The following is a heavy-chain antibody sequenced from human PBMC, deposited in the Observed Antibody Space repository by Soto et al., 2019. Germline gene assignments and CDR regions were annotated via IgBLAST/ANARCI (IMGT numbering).Heavy chain of an antibody. Sequence: GGSLRLSCAASGFTFGTHSMNWVRQAPGKGLEWISYITSSDVTMYADPVKGRFTISRDNAKNSLYLQMNSLRGEDTAVYFCVGEVGFQMIYWGQGTLVTVSS. CDR2: ITSSDVTM. D-gene: IGHD1-26*01. CDR3: VGEVGFQMIY. V-gene: IGHV3-48*01. J-gene: IGHJ4*02. CDR1: GFTFGTHS.